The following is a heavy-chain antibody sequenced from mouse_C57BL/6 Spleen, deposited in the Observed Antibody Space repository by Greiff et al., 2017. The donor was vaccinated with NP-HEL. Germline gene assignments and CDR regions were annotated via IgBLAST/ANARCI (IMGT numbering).Heavy chain of an antibody. V-gene: IGHV1-22*01. CDR2: INPNNGGT. CDR3: ARYDGGAWFAY. D-gene: IGHD2-12*01. CDR1: GYTFTDYN. Sequence: EVQLKQSGPELVKTGASGKMSCKDSGYTFTDYNMHWVKQSHGKSLEWIGYINPNNGGTSYNQKFKGKATLTVNKSSSTAYMELRSLTSEDSAVYYCARYDGGAWFAYWGQGTLVTVSA. J-gene: IGHJ3*01.